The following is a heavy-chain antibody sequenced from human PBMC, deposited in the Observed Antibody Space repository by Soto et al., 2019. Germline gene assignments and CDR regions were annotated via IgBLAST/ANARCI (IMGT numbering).Heavy chain of an antibody. CDR1: GGSISSGDYY. Sequence: QVQLQESGPGLVKPSQTLSLTCTVSGGSISSGDYYWNWIRQPPGKGLEWIGYIYYSGSTYYNPSLKSRVTISVDTSKNQFSLKLSSVTAADTAVYSCARDSYDSSGSSGYSFDYWGQGTLVTVSS. CDR2: IYYSGST. CDR3: ARDSYDSSGSSGYSFDY. D-gene: IGHD3-22*01. V-gene: IGHV4-30-4*01. J-gene: IGHJ4*02.